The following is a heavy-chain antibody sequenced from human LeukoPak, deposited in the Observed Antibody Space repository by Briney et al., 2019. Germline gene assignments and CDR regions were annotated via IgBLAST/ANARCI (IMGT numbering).Heavy chain of an antibody. D-gene: IGHD6-6*01. CDR3: ARLALYSSSSSDY. CDR1: GGSISSYY. Sequence: SEALSLTCTVSGGSISSYYWSWIRQPPGKGLEWIGYTYYSGSTNYNPSLKSRVTISVDTSKNQFSLKLSSVTAADTAVYYCARLALYSSSSSDYWGQGTLVTVSS. CDR2: TYYSGST. J-gene: IGHJ4*02. V-gene: IGHV4-59*08.